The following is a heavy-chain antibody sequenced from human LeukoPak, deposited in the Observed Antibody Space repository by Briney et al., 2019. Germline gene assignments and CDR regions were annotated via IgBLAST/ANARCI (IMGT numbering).Heavy chain of an antibody. CDR2: INPNSGNT. V-gene: IGHV1-8*03. Sequence: ASVKVSCKASGYTFTGYYMHWVRQATGQGLEWMGWINPNSGNTGYAQKFQGRVTITRNTSISTAYMELSSLRSEDTAVYYCARDKRRGNNWFDPWGQGTLVTVSS. J-gene: IGHJ5*02. D-gene: IGHD3-16*01. CDR3: ARDKRRGNNWFDP. CDR1: GYTFTGYY.